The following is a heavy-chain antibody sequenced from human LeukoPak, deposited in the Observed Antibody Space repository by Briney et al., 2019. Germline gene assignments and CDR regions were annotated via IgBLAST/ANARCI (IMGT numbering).Heavy chain of an antibody. V-gene: IGHV6-1*01. CDR2: TCYRSKWYN. J-gene: IGHJ5*02. CDR3: ARGGNSSGWYFDWFDP. D-gene: IGHD6-19*01. CDR1: GDSVSSNSAA. Sequence: SQTLSLTCAISGDSVSSNSAAWNWIRQSPSRGLEWLGRTCYRSKWYNDYAVSVKSRITINPDTSKNQFSLQLNSVTPEDTAVYYCARGGNSSGWYFDWFDPWGQGTLVTVSS.